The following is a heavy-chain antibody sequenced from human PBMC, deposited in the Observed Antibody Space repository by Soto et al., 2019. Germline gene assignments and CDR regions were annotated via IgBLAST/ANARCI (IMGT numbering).Heavy chain of an antibody. V-gene: IGHV3-53*04. Sequence: GGSLRLSCAASGFTVSSNYMSWVRQAPGKGLEWVSVIYSGGSTYYADSVKGRFTISSHNSKNTLYLQMNSLRAEDTAVYYCAREGRDGYNYAFDIWGQGTMVTVSS. CDR1: GFTVSSNY. CDR2: IYSGGST. J-gene: IGHJ3*02. D-gene: IGHD5-12*01. CDR3: AREGRDGYNYAFDI.